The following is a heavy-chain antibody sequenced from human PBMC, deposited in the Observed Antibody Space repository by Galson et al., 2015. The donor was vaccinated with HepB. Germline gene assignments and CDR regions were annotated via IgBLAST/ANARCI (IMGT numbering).Heavy chain of an antibody. D-gene: IGHD6-19*01. V-gene: IGHV3-23*01. J-gene: IGHJ3*02. CDR3: AKDLLQWLAPDAFDI. CDR2: ISGSGGST. Sequence: SLRLSCAASGFTFSSYAMSWVRRAPGKGLEWVSAISGSGGSTYYADSVKGRFTISRDNSKNTLYLQMNSLRAEDTAVYYCAKDLLQWLAPDAFDIWGQGTMVTVSS. CDR1: GFTFSSYA.